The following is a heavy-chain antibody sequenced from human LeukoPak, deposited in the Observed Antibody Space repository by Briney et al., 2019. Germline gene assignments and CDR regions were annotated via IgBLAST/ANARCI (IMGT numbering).Heavy chain of an antibody. J-gene: IGHJ4*02. Sequence: ASVKVSCKASGYTFTAYNMYWVRQAPGQGLEWMGWISPNSGGTNYAQKFQGRVTMTRDTSISTAYKELSRLRSDDTAVYYCARAAHPSDYDFWSGLNYWGQGTLVTVSS. D-gene: IGHD3-3*01. V-gene: IGHV1-2*02. CDR3: ARAAHPSDYDFWSGLNY. CDR2: ISPNSGGT. CDR1: GYTFTAYN.